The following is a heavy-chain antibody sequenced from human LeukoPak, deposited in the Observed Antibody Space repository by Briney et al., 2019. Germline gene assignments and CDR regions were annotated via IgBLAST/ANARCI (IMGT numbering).Heavy chain of an antibody. V-gene: IGHV3-15*01. J-gene: IGHJ4*02. CDR3: ATLTVRGVINI. CDR2: IQSKTDGGTT. CDR1: GFTFSNTW. D-gene: IGHD3-10*01. Sequence: GGSLRLSCAASGFTFSNTWMNWVRQAPGKGLEWVGRIQSKTDGGTTEYAAPVKGRFTISRDDSKTTLYLQMNSLKTEDTAVYYCATLTVRGVINIWGKGTLVTVSS.